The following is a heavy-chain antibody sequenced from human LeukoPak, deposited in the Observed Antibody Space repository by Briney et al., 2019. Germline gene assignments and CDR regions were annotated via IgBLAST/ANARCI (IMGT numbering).Heavy chain of an antibody. J-gene: IGHJ3*02. V-gene: IGHV3-30-3*01. CDR3: ARYIPSCGGNCNDGFDI. D-gene: IGHD2-21*01. CDR2: ISYDGSNK. Sequence: PGGSLRLSCAASGFTFSSYAMHWVRQAPGKGLEWVAVISYDGSNKYYADSVKGRFTISRDNSKNTLYLQMNSLRAEDTAVYYCARYIPSCGGNCNDGFDIWGQGTMVSVSS. CDR1: GFTFSSYA.